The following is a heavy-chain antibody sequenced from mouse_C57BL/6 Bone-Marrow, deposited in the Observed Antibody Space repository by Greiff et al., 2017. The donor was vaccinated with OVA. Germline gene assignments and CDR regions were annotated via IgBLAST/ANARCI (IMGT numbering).Heavy chain of an antibody. CDR3: ARKGTKAWFAY. CDR1: GYAFSSSW. D-gene: IGHD3-3*01. CDR2: IYPGDGDT. V-gene: IGHV1-82*01. J-gene: IGHJ3*01. Sequence: QVQLQQSGPELVKPGASVKISCKASGYAFSSSWMNWVKQRPGKGLEWIGRIYPGDGDTNYNGKFKSKATLTVDTSSSTAYMQLSSLTSEDSAVYYCARKGTKAWFAYWGQGTLVTVSA.